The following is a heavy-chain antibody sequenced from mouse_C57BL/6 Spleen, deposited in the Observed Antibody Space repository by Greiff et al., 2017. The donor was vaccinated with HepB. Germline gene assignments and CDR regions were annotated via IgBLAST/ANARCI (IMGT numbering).Heavy chain of an antibody. CDR1: GYTFTDYY. Sequence: EVQLQQSGPELVKPGASVKISCKASGYTFTDYYMNWVKQSHGKSLEWIGDINPNNGGTSYNQKFKGKATLTVDKSSSTAYMELRSLTSEDSAVYYCARQDSSGHYWGQGTTLTVSS. CDR2: INPNNGGT. CDR3: ARQDSSGHY. J-gene: IGHJ2*01. V-gene: IGHV1-26*01. D-gene: IGHD3-2*02.